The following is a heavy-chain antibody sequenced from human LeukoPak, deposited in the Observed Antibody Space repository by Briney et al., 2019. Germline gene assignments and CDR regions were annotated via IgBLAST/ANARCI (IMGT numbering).Heavy chain of an antibody. Sequence: SETLSLTRTVSVGSISRYYWSWIPQPAGKGLEWIGRIYTSGSTNYNPSLKSRVTMSVDTSKNQFSLKLSSVTAADTAVYYCAREYSSSSWGAVYYFDYWGQGTLVTVSS. CDR3: AREYSSSSWGAVYYFDY. CDR2: IYTSGST. CDR1: VGSISRYY. V-gene: IGHV4-4*07. J-gene: IGHJ4*02. D-gene: IGHD6-6*01.